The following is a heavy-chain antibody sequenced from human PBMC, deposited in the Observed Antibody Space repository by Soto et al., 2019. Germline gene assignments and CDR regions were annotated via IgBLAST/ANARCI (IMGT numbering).Heavy chain of an antibody. Sequence: SVKVSCKASGGTFSSYAISWVRQAPGQGLGWMGGIIPIFGTPNYAQKFQGRVTITADESTSTAYMELSSLRSEDTAVYYCARAQFVLDSSGPDTLYYFDYWGQGTLVTVSS. V-gene: IGHV1-69*13. CDR2: IIPIFGTP. CDR1: GGTFSSYA. D-gene: IGHD3-22*01. CDR3: ARAQFVLDSSGPDTLYYFDY. J-gene: IGHJ4*02.